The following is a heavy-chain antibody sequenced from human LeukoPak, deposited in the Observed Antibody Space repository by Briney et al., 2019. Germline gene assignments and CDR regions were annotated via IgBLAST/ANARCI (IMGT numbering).Heavy chain of an antibody. D-gene: IGHD1-14*01. J-gene: IGHJ3*02. CDR2: IYSGGST. CDR3: ARFPDHFDAFDI. V-gene: IGHV3-53*01. Sequence: GGSLRLSCAASGFTVSSNYMSWVRQAPGKGLEWVSVIYSGGSTYYADSVKGRFTISRDSSKNTLYLQMNSLRAEDTAVYYCARFPDHFDAFDIWGQGTMVTVSS. CDR1: GFTVSSNY.